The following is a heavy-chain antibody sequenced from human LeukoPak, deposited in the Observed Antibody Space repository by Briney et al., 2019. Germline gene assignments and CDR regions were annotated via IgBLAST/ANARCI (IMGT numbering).Heavy chain of an antibody. J-gene: IGHJ4*02. V-gene: IGHV4-34*01. Sequence: SETLSLTCAVYGGSFSGYYWSWVRQPPGKGLEWIGEINHSGSTNYNPSLKSRVTISVDTSKNQFSLKLSSVTAADTAVYYCARWNAYYDILTGYYFDYWGQGTLVTVSS. CDR1: GGSFSGYY. D-gene: IGHD3-9*01. CDR2: INHSGST. CDR3: ARWNAYYDILTGYYFDY.